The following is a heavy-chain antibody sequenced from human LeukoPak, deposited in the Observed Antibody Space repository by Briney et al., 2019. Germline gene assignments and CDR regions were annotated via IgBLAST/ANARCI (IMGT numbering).Heavy chain of an antibody. J-gene: IGHJ6*02. D-gene: IGHD3-22*01. CDR2: IIPIFGTA. V-gene: IGHV1-69*13. CDR1: GGTFSSYA. CDR3: ARKYYYDSSGYLRPDYYYYYGIDV. Sequence: ASVKVSCKASGGTFSSYAISWVRQAPGQGLEWMGGIIPIFGTANYAQKFQGRVTITADESTSTAYMELSSLRSEDTAVYYCARKYYYDSSGYLRPDYYYYYGIDVWGQGTTVTVSS.